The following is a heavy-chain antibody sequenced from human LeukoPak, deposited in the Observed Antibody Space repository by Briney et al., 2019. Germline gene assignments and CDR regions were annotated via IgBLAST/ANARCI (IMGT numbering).Heavy chain of an antibody. D-gene: IGHD2-15*01. CDR3: ARYSGLPDY. V-gene: IGHV1-2*02. CDR2: INPNSGGT. Sequence: LEWMGWINPNSGGTNYAQKFQGRVTMTRDTSISTAYMELSRLRSDDTAVYYCARYSGLPDYWGQGTLVTVSS. J-gene: IGHJ4*02.